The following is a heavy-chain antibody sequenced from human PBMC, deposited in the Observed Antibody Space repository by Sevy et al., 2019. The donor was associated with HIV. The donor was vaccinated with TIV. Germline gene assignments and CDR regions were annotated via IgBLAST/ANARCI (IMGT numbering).Heavy chain of an antibody. V-gene: IGHV3-7*04. D-gene: IGHD3-10*01. Sequence: GGSLRLSCAASGFGFSGTWMNWVRQAPGKGLEWVAIISPEGSRIDYADSVKGRLIISRDNANSSVSLQMNSLRVEDMGVSYCAKDRGWKTFDYWGQGALVTVSS. J-gene: IGHJ4*02. CDR2: ISPEGSRI. CDR1: GFGFSGTW. CDR3: AKDRGWKTFDY.